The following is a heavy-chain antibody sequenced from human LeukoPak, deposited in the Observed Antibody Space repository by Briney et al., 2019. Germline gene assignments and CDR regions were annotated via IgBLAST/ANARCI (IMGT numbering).Heavy chain of an antibody. D-gene: IGHD3-22*01. CDR2: IFPHDSDT. J-gene: IGHJ4*02. Sequence: GESLKISCKASGYTFTKYWIGWVRQRPGKGLERMGIIFPHDSDTRYDPSFEGQVTISADKSISTAYLQWSSLKASDTAMYYCAKYYDSSGYLTWGQGTLVTVSS. CDR1: GYTFTKYW. V-gene: IGHV5-51*01. CDR3: AKYYDSSGYLT.